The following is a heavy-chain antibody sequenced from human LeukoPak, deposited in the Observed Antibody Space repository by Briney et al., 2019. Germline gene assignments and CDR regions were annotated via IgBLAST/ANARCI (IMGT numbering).Heavy chain of an antibody. Sequence: GGSLRLSCSASGFTFSSYAMHWVRQAPGKGLECVSGIRSSGGTTYYADSVKGRFTISRDNSKNTLYLQMNSLRLEDTAVYYCVKDGGGDSQDWGQGNLVTVSA. D-gene: IGHD4-17*01. CDR2: IRSSGGTT. J-gene: IGHJ4*02. CDR3: VKDGGGDSQD. CDR1: GFTFSSYA. V-gene: IGHV3-64*04.